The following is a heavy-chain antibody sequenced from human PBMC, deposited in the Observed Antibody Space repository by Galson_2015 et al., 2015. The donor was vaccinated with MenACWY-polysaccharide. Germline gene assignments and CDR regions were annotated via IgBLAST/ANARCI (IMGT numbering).Heavy chain of an antibody. J-gene: IGHJ4*02. Sequence: LSLTCTVSGGSISSSSYYWGWIRQPPGKGLEWIGSIYYSGSTYYNPSLKSRVTISVDTSKNQFSLKLSSVTAADTAVYYCARERVEYSSSWRYFDYWGQGTLVTVSS. CDR3: ARERVEYSSSWRYFDY. V-gene: IGHV4-39*07. D-gene: IGHD6-13*01. CDR2: IYYSGST. CDR1: GGSISSSSYY.